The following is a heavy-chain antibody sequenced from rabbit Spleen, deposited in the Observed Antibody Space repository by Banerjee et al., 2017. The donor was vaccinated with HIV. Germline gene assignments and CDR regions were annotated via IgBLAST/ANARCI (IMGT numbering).Heavy chain of an antibody. CDR3: ATSTNGDWYWNL. CDR2: IWGGANGAT. V-gene: IGHV1S45*01. CDR1: GFSFTNRDW. Sequence: QEQLVESGGDLVKPGASLTLTCTASGFSFTNRDWMCWVRQAPGKGLEWIACIWGGANGATYYASWAKGRFTISKASSTAVTLQMTSLTAADTATYFCATSTNGDWYWNLWGPGTLVTVS. J-gene: IGHJ4*01. D-gene: IGHD2-1*01.